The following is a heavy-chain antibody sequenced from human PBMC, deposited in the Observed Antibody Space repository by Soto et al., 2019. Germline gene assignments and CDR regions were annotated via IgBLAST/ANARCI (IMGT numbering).Heavy chain of an antibody. V-gene: IGHV3-30*18. CDR2: ISYDGSNK. CDR1: GFTFSSYG. J-gene: IGHJ6*02. Sequence: VQLLESGGGLVQPGGSLRLSCATSGFTFSSYGMHWVRQAPGKGLEWVAVISYDGSNKYYADSVKGRFTISRDNSKNTLYLQMNSLRAEDTAVYYCAKVGTGLYGMDVWGQGTTVTVSS. CDR3: AKVGTGLYGMDV.